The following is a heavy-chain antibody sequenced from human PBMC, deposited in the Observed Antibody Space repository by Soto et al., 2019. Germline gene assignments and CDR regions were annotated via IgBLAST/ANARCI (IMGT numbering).Heavy chain of an antibody. D-gene: IGHD2-15*01. J-gene: IGHJ4*02. V-gene: IGHV3-9*01. CDR3: ARAPTGGTWPVYFDW. CDR1: AFTFGDFA. Sequence: VQLVESGGGLVQPGRSLRLSCTASAFTFGDFAMHWVRQVPGKGLEWFSGINWNGNYIGYADSVKGRFTVSRDNAKNSLYLQMNSLRPEDTALYFCARAPTGGTWPVYFDWWGRGTLVTVSS. CDR2: INWNGNYI.